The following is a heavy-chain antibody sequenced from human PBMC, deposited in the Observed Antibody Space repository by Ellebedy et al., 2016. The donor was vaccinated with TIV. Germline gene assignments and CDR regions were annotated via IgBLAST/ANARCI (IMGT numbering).Heavy chain of an antibody. J-gene: IGHJ6*02. CDR1: GGSFSGYY. CDR2: INHSGST. Sequence: SETLSLXXAVYGGSFSGYYWSWIRQPPGKGLEWIGEINHSGSTNYNPSLKSRVTISVDTSKNQFSLKLSSVTAADTAVYYCARKDYGDRYGMDVWGQGTTVTVSS. D-gene: IGHD4-17*01. CDR3: ARKDYGDRYGMDV. V-gene: IGHV4-34*01.